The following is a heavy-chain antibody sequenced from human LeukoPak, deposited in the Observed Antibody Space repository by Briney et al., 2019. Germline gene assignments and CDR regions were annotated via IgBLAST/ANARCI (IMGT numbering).Heavy chain of an antibody. CDR3: ARTRYNSGGGDY. CDR1: GFNFGDYG. J-gene: IGHJ4*02. V-gene: IGHV3-33*01. D-gene: IGHD6-25*01. CDR2: IWYDGTNK. Sequence: GGSLRLSCAVSGFNFGDYGMHWVRQAPGKGLEWVAVIWYDGTNKYYADSVEGRFTISRDSSKNTLYLQMNSLRAEDTAVYYCARTRYNSGGGDYWGQGTPVTVSP.